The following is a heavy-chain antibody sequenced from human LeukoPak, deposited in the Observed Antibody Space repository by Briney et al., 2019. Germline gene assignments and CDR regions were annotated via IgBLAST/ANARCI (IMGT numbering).Heavy chain of an antibody. V-gene: IGHV3-33*01. D-gene: IGHD3-22*01. CDR1: GFTFSSYG. Sequence: GGSLRLSCAASGFTFSSYGMHWVRQAPGKGLEWVAVIWYDGSNKYYADSVKGRFTISRDNSKNTLYLQMNSLRAEDTAVYYCARDLYYYDSSGYPFDYWGQGTLVTVSS. J-gene: IGHJ4*02. CDR3: ARDLYYYDSSGYPFDY. CDR2: IWYDGSNK.